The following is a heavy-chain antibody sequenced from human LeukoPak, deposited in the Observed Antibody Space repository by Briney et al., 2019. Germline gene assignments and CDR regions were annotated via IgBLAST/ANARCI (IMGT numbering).Heavy chain of an antibody. Sequence: GGSLRLSCAASGFTFSSYAMSWVRQAPGKGLEWVSAISGSGGSTCYADSVKGRFTISRDNSKNTLYLQMNSLRAEDTAVYYCAKDCCTYSSGWYNWFDPWGQGTLVTVSS. V-gene: IGHV3-23*01. CDR1: GFTFSSYA. J-gene: IGHJ5*02. CDR2: ISGSGGST. D-gene: IGHD6-19*01. CDR3: AKDCCTYSSGWYNWFDP.